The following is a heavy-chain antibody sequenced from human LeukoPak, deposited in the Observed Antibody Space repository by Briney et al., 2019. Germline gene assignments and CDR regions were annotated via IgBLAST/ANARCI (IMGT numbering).Heavy chain of an antibody. CDR1: GGSFSGYY. Sequence: PSETLSLTCAVYGGSFSGYYWSWIRQPPGKGLEWIGEINHSGSTNYNPSLKSRVTISVDTSKNQFSLKLSSVTAAETAVYYCPRGGPLIRPGTNPVRYFGLWGRGTLVTVSS. J-gene: IGHJ2*01. V-gene: IGHV4-34*01. CDR3: PRGGPLIRPGTNPVRYFGL. D-gene: IGHD1-26*01. CDR2: INHSGST.